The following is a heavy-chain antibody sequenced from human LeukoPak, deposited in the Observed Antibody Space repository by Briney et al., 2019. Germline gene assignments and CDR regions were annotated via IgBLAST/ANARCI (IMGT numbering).Heavy chain of an antibody. D-gene: IGHD2-15*01. CDR3: ARHCSDGFCHPDPV. V-gene: IGHV4-59*01. CDR2: MSYSGGT. Sequence: SETLSLTCTVSGGSISSYYWSWIRQPPGKGLEWMGYMSYSGGTNYNPSLKSRVTISVDTSKNQFSLKLSSVTAADTALYYCARHCSDGFCHPDPVWGQGTLVTVSS. CDR1: GGSISSYY. J-gene: IGHJ4*02.